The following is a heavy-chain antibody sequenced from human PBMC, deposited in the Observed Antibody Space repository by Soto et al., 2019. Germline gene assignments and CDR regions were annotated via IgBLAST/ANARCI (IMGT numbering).Heavy chain of an antibody. CDR1: GFTFSSYS. J-gene: IGHJ5*02. CDR2: IRSKAYGGTT. Sequence: GGSMRVSSAASGFTFSSYSMHWVRQAPGKGLEWVGFIRSKAYGGTTEYAASVKGRFTISRDDSKSIAYLQMNSLKTEDTAVYYCTRVSGGGSYYDWFDPWGQGTLVTVSS. D-gene: IGHD1-26*01. CDR3: TRVSGGGSYYDWFDP. V-gene: IGHV3-49*04.